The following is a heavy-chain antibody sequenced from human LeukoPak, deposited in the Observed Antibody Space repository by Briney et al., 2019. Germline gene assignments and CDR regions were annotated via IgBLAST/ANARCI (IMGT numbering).Heavy chain of an antibody. V-gene: IGHV3-23*01. CDR1: GFTFSSYA. D-gene: IGHD3-3*01. Sequence: GGSLRLSCAASGFTFSSYAMSWVRQAPGKGLEWVSAISGSGGSTYYADSVKGRFTISRDNSKNTLYLQMNSLRAEDTAVYYCAKVQDYDFWSGYNNWFDPWGQGTLVTVSS. J-gene: IGHJ5*02. CDR2: ISGSGGST. CDR3: AKVQDYDFWSGYNNWFDP.